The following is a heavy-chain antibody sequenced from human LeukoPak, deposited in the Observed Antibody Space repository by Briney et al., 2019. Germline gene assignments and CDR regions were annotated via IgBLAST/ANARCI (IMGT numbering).Heavy chain of an antibody. J-gene: IGHJ5*02. CDR1: GGSFSGYY. CDR3: ARGRRAAKGNWFDP. D-gene: IGHD2-15*01. Sequence: SETLSLTCAVYGGSFSGYYWSWIRQPPGKGLEWIGEINHSGSTNYNLSLKSRVTISVDTSKNQFSLKLSSVTAADTAVYYCARGRRAAKGNWFDPWGQGTLVTVSS. V-gene: IGHV4-34*01. CDR2: INHSGST.